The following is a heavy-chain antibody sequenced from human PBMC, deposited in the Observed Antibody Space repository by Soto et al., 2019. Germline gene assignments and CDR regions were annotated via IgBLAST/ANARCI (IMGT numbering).Heavy chain of an antibody. CDR3: ARQKRGGELAKYNWFDP. V-gene: IGHV4-34*01. D-gene: IGHD1-26*01. Sequence: SETLSLTCAVYAGSFSGYYWSWIRQPPGEGLEWIREINRSGSTNYNPSPKIGVTISVDTSKNQFSLKLSSVTAADTGVYYCARQKRGGELAKYNWFDPWCQGTLVT. CDR1: AGSFSGYY. CDR2: INRSGST. J-gene: IGHJ5*02.